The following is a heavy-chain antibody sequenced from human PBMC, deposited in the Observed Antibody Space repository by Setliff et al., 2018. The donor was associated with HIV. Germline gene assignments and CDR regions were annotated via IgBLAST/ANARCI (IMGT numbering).Heavy chain of an antibody. V-gene: IGHV3-53*01. D-gene: IGHD5-18*01. J-gene: IGHJ4*02. Sequence: GGSLRLSCEASGFRVADTYMAWVRQAPGKGLEWVTLIYKAGKTYYADFVKGRFTIARDDTKNTVSLQMTNLEPGDTAMYYCAKGGYGGAYYVAGYWGQGTKVTVSS. CDR3: AKGGYGGAYYVAGY. CDR1: GFRVADTY. CDR2: IYKAGKT.